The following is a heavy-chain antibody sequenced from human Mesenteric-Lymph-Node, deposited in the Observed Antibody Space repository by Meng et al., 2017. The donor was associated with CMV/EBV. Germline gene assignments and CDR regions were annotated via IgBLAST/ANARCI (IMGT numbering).Heavy chain of an antibody. D-gene: IGHD3-9*01. J-gene: IGHJ4*02. V-gene: IGHV4-34*01. CDR3: ARGSSYDILTGYFDY. CDR2: INHSGST. CDR1: GGSFSGYY. Sequence: QGQLHQWGAVLLKPSETLSVTCAVYGGSFSGYYWNWIRQSPEKGLEWIGEINHSGSTTYNPSFTSRIIISVDTSTNQISLNMSSVTAADTAVHYCARGSSYDILTGYFDYWGQGALVTVPS.